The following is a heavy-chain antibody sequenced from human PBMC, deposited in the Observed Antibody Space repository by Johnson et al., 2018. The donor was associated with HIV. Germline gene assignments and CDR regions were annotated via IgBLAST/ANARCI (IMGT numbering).Heavy chain of an antibody. V-gene: IGHV3-30*02. J-gene: IGHJ3*02. CDR3: ARSKDCRGGSCPDGFDI. D-gene: IGHD2-15*01. Sequence: QVQLVESGGGVVQPGGSLRLSCAASGFTFSSYGMHWVRQAPGKGLEWVAFIRYDGSNKYFADSVKGRFTISRDNSKNTLYLQMSSLRAEDTAVYYCARSKDCRGGSCPDGFDIWGQGTMVIVSS. CDR1: GFTFSSYG. CDR2: IRYDGSNK.